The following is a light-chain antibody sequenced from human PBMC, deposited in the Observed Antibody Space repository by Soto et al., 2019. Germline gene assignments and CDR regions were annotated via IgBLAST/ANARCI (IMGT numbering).Light chain of an antibody. CDR1: SSDVGGYNY. V-gene: IGLV2-14*01. CDR3: SSYKSRSTHV. J-gene: IGLJ2*01. Sequence: QSALTQPASVSGSPGQSITISCTGTSSDVGGYNYVCWYQQHPGNAPKLMIYDVSNRPSGVSNRFSCSNAGNTASLTIAGLPDEDEDDYYCSSYKSRSTHVFGGGTKLTVL. CDR2: DVS.